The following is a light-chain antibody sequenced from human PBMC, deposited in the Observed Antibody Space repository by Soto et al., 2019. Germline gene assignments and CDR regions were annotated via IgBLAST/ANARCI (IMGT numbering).Light chain of an antibody. V-gene: IGKV4-1*01. Sequence: DIVMTQSPDSLALSLGERATINCKSSQSVLYNSNNKNYLAWYQLKPGQPPKLLIYWASTRESGVPDRFSGSWSGTDFTLTISSLQAEDVAVYYCQQYYSTPPAFGQGTKLEIK. CDR2: WAS. CDR3: QQYYSTPPA. J-gene: IGKJ2*01. CDR1: QSVLYNSNNKNY.